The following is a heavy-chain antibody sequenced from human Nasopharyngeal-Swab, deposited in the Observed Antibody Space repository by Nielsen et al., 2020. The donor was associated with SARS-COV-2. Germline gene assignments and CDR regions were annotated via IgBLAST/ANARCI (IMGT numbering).Heavy chain of an antibody. CDR2: IKQDGSEK. V-gene: IGHV3-7*03. Sequence: GGSLRLSCAASGFTFSSYWMSRARQAPGKGLAWAANIKQDGSEKYYVDSVKGRFTISRDNAKNSLYLQMNSLRAEDTAVYYCARDKGIDFWSGLGVSGMDVWGQGTTVTVSS. CDR3: ARDKGIDFWSGLGVSGMDV. CDR1: GFTFSSYW. J-gene: IGHJ6*02. D-gene: IGHD3-3*01.